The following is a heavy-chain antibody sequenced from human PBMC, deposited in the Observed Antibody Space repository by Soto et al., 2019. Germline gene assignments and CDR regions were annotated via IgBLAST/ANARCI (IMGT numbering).Heavy chain of an antibody. J-gene: IGHJ6*02. CDR3: ARELPQRQGRNMDV. CDR1: GGSMTSGGQY. V-gene: IGHV4-31*03. CDR2: INHRGSL. D-gene: IGHD1-1*01. Sequence: PSGTLSLTCTVTGGSMTSGGQYWTWIRHRPGEGLEWFGYINHRGSLYYNPSLKSRVSMSVDTSKNQFSLNLSSVTAADTAVYYCARELPQRQGRNMDVWGQGTTVTVSS.